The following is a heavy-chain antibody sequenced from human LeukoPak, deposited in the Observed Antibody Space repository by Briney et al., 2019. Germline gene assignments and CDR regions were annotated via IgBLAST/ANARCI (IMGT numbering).Heavy chain of an antibody. D-gene: IGHD2-15*01. V-gene: IGHV1-2*02. J-gene: IGHJ4*02. CDR2: INPNSGGT. CDR3: ASATPLYCSGGSCYSYPFDY. CDR1: GYSLSSYN. Sequence: ASVKVSCKASGYSLSSYNMNWVRQAPGQGLEWMGWINPNSGGTNYAQKFQGRVTMTRDTSISTAYMELSRLRSDDTAVYYCASATPLYCSGGSCYSYPFDYWGQGTLVTVSS.